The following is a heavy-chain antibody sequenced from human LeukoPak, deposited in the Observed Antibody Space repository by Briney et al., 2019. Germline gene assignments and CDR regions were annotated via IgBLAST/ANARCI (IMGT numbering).Heavy chain of an antibody. CDR1: GFTFSSYS. CDR2: ISSSNSYI. CDR3: ARGGSGSYWPWYYYYMDV. D-gene: IGHD1-26*01. J-gene: IGHJ6*03. V-gene: IGHV3-21*01. Sequence: GGSLRLSCAASGFTFSSYSMNWVRQAPGKGLEWVSSISSSNSYIYYADSVKGRFTTSRDNAKNSLYLQMNSLRAEDTAVYYCARGGSGSYWPWYYYYMDVWGKGTTVTVSS.